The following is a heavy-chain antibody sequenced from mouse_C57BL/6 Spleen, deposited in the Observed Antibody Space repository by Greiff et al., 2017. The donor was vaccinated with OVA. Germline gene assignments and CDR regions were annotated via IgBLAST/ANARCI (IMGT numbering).Heavy chain of an antibody. CDR1: GYTFTSYW. J-gene: IGHJ4*01. CDR2: IDPSDSYT. V-gene: IGHV1-59*01. Sequence: QVQLQQPGAELVRPGTSVKLSCKASGYTFTSYWMHWVKQRPGQGLEWIGVIDPSDSYTNYNQKFKGKATLTVDTSSSTAYMQLSSLTSEDSAVYYCSDGYSYDMDYWGQGTSVTVAS. CDR3: SDGYSYDMDY. D-gene: IGHD2-3*01.